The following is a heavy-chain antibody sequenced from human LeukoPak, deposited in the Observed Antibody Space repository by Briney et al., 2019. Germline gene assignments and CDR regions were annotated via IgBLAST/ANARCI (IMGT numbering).Heavy chain of an antibody. CDR1: GFTFSSYG. Sequence: PGGSLRLSCAASGFTFSSYGMHWVRQAPGKGLEWVAVISYDGSNKYYADSVKGRFTISRDNSKNTLYLQMNSLRAEDTAVYYCVSVRDVWGQGTTVTVYS. D-gene: IGHD3-16*02. CDR3: VSVRDV. J-gene: IGHJ6*02. CDR2: ISYDGSNK. V-gene: IGHV3-30*03.